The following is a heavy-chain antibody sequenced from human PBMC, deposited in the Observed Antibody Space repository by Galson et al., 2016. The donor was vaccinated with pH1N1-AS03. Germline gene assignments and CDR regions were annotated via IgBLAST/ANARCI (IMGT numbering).Heavy chain of an antibody. J-gene: IGHJ4*02. CDR2: IIPIFGTA. CDR3: ARGGISYGSGSYYPAFDY. CDR1: GGTFSSYA. Sequence: SVKVSCKASGGTFSSYAISWVRQAPGQGLEWMGGIIPIFGTANYAQKFKGRVTITADESTSTAYMELSSLRSEDTAVYYWARGGISYGSGSYYPAFDYWGQGTLVTVSS. D-gene: IGHD3-10*01. V-gene: IGHV1-69*13.